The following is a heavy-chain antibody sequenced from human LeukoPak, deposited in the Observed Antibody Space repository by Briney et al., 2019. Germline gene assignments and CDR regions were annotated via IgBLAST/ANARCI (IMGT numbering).Heavy chain of an antibody. D-gene: IGHD1-26*01. V-gene: IGHV3-21*04. CDR2: ISSSSSYI. Sequence: GGSLRLSCAASGVTFSSYWMSWVRQAPGKGLEWVSSISSSSSYIYYADSVKGRFTISRDNAKNSLYLQMNSLRAEDMALYYCAKDKYSGSSDAFDIWGQGTMVTVSS. J-gene: IGHJ3*02. CDR3: AKDKYSGSSDAFDI. CDR1: GVTFSSYW.